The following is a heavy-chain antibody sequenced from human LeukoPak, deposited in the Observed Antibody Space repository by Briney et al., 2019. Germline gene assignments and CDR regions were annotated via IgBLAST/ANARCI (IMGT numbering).Heavy chain of an antibody. V-gene: IGHV3-23*01. CDR2: VNADGGNT. CDR1: GFTFDNYR. D-gene: IGHD1-26*01. Sequence: GGSLRLSCAASGFTFDNYRMSWVRQAPGKGLEWVSTVNADGGNTYYADSVKGRFTISRDNSKSPLILQMNSLRVEDPALYYCTKRVKYGGTWDHFADWGQGTLVTVSS. CDR3: TKRVKYGGTWDHFAD. J-gene: IGHJ4*02.